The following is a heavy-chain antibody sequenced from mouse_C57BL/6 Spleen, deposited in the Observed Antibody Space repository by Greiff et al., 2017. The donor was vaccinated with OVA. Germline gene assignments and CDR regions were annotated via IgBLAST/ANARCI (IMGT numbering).Heavy chain of an antibody. CDR3: ARDQIY. V-gene: IGHV3-6*01. CDR2: ISYDGSN. J-gene: IGHJ2*01. CDR1: GYSITSGYY. Sequence: ESGPGLVKPSQSLSLTCSVTGYSITSGYYWNWNRQYPGNKLEWMGDISYDGSNNYKPSLKNRISIARDTSKIQFFLKLISVTTEDTATYYCARDQIYWGQGTTLTVSS.